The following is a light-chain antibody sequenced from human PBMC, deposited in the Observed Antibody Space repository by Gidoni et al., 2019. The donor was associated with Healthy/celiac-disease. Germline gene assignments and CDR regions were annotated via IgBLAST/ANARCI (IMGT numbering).Light chain of an antibody. V-gene: IGLV2-8*01. CDR3: SSYAGSNNLV. CDR1: SSDVGGYNY. Sequence: QSALTQPPAASGSPGQSVTIPCTGTSSDVGGYNYVSWYQPHPGKAPKLMIYEVSNLPSWVPDRFSGSKSGNTASLTVSGLQAEDEADYYCSSYAGSNNLVFGGGTKLTVL. J-gene: IGLJ2*01. CDR2: EVS.